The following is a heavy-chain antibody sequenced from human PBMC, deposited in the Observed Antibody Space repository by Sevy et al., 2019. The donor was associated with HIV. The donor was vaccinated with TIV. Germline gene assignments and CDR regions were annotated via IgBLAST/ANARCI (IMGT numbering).Heavy chain of an antibody. J-gene: IGHJ4*02. V-gene: IGHV1-46*01. Sequence: ASVKVSCKASGYTITRYYMHWVRQAPGQGLEWMGIINPSDGGTTYAQKFQGRVLMTRDTSTSTVYMELSSLRCDYTAVYYCASDTTGSRGDYWGQGTLVTVSS. CDR3: ASDTTGSRGDY. CDR2: INPSDGGT. D-gene: IGHD1-1*01. CDR1: GYTITRYY.